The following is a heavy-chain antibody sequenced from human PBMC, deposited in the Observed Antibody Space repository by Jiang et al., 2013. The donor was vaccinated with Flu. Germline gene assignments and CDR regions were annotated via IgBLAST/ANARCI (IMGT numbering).Heavy chain of an antibody. CDR3: ARRGSYYDSSGSRYWYFDL. D-gene: IGHD3-22*01. CDR1: GGSISSSSYY. Sequence: GLVKPSETLSLTCTVSGGSISSSSYYWGWIRQPPGKGLEWIGSIYYSGSTYYNPSLKSRVTISVDTSKNQFSLKLSSVTAADTAVYYCARRGSYYDSSGSRYWYFDLWGRGTLVTVSS. V-gene: IGHV4-39*01. J-gene: IGHJ2*01. CDR2: IYYSGST.